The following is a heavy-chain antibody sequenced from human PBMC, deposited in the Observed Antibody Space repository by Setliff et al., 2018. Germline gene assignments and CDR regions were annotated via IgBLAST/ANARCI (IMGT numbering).Heavy chain of an antibody. Sequence: SETLSLTCTVSGGSISPYFWSWIRQPPGKGLEWIGYIYHNGNTNFNPSLKTRVTMSVDTSKNQFALNLRSVTAADAAAYYCVRDRTAYSYGLDVWGQGTTVTVS. CDR3: VRDRTAYSYGLDV. V-gene: IGHV4-59*01. CDR2: IYHNGNT. J-gene: IGHJ6*02. D-gene: IGHD5-18*01. CDR1: GGSISPYF.